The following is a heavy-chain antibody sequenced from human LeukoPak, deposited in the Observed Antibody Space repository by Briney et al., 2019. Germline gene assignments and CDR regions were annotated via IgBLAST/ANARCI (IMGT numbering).Heavy chain of an antibody. CDR1: GYTFTSYG. V-gene: IGHV1-18*01. CDR2: ISAYNGNT. J-gene: IGHJ4*02. Sequence: ASVKVSCKASGYTFTSYGISWVRQAPGQGLEWMGWISAYNGNTNYAQKLRGRVTMTRDTSINTAYMQLTRLRSDDTAVYYCARDSPRAELGIDYWGQGTPVTVSS. D-gene: IGHD1-26*01. CDR3: ARDSPRAELGIDY.